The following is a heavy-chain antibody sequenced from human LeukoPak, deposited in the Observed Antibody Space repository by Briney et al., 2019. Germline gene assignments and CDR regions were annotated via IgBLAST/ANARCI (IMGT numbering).Heavy chain of an antibody. V-gene: IGHV3-23*01. CDR2: ISGSGGST. CDR1: GFTFSSYA. Sequence: GGSLRLFCAASGFTFSSYAMSWVCQAPGKGLEWVSAISGSGGSTYYADSVKGRFTISRDNSKNTLYLQMNSLRAEDTAVYYCAKPKMVTDYYYYMDVWGKGTTVTVSS. D-gene: IGHD5-18*01. CDR3: AKPKMVTDYYYYMDV. J-gene: IGHJ6*03.